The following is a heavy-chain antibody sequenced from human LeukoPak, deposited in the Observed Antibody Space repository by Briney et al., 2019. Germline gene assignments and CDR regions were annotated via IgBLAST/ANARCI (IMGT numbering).Heavy chain of an antibody. V-gene: IGHV3-7*03. J-gene: IGHJ5*02. D-gene: IGHD3-9*01. CDR3: ARGPEYYDILTGYYNAYNWFDP. CDR2: IKQDGSEK. Sequence: GGSLRLSCAASGFTFSSYWMSWVRQAPGKGLEWVANIKQDGSEKYYVDSVKGRFTISRDNAKNSLYLQMNSLRAEDTAVYYCARGPEYYDILTGYYNAYNWFDPWGQGTLVTVSS. CDR1: GFTFSSYW.